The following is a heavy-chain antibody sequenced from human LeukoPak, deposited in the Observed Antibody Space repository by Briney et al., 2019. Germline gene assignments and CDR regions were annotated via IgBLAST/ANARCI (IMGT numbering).Heavy chain of an antibody. CDR2: IKQDGSEK. Sequence: GGSLRLSCAASGFTFSSYWMSWVRQAPGKGLEWVANIKQDGSEKYYVDSVKGRFTISRDNAKNSLYLQMNSLRAEDMAVYYCASELDKVVPAAIPYYYYYMDVWGKGTTVTVSS. D-gene: IGHD2-2*01. CDR1: GFTFSSYW. CDR3: ASELDKVVPAAIPYYYYYMDV. V-gene: IGHV3-7*01. J-gene: IGHJ6*03.